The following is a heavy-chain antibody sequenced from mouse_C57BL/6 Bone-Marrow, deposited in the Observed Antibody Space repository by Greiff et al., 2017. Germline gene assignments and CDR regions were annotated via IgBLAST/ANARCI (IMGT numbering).Heavy chain of an antibody. Sequence: VQLQQSGPELVKPGASVKISCKASGYTFTDYYMNWVKQSHGKSLEWIGDINPNNGGTSYNQKFKGKATLTVDKSSSTAYMELRSLTSEDSAVYYCARIGSSGYFDYWGQGTTLTVSS. CDR3: ARIGSSGYFDY. CDR1: GYTFTDYY. CDR2: INPNNGGT. V-gene: IGHV1-26*01. D-gene: IGHD3-2*02. J-gene: IGHJ2*01.